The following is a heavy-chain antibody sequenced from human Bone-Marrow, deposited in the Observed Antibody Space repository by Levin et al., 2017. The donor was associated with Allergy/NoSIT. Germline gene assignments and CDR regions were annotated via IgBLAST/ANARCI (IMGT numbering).Heavy chain of an antibody. J-gene: IGHJ4*02. CDR1: GFTFSNAW. CDR3: TTDLVVLSLVDY. D-gene: IGHD3-22*01. Sequence: GGSLRLSCAASGFTFSNAWMSWVRQAPGKGLEWVGRIKSKTDGGTTDYAAPVKGRFTISRDDSKNTLYLQMNSLKTEDTAVYYCTTDLVVLSLVDYWGQGTLVTVSS. CDR2: IKSKTDGGTT. V-gene: IGHV3-15*01.